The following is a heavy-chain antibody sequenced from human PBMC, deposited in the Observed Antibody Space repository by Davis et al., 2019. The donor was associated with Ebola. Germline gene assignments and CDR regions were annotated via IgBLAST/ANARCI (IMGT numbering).Heavy chain of an antibody. CDR1: GFTFSSYG. Sequence: GESLKISCAASGFTFSSYGMHWVRRAPGKGLEWVAVISYDGSNKYYADSVKGRFTISRDNSKNTLYLQMNSLRAEDTAVYYCAKALYGSGSYYIDYWGQGTLVTVSS. J-gene: IGHJ4*02. V-gene: IGHV3-30*18. D-gene: IGHD3-10*01. CDR3: AKALYGSGSYYIDY. CDR2: ISYDGSNK.